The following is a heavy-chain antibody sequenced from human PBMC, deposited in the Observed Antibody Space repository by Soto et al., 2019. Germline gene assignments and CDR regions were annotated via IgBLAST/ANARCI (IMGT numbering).Heavy chain of an antibody. J-gene: IGHJ6*02. CDR1: GGSFSGYY. Sequence: QVQLQQWGAGLLKPSETLSLTCAVYGGSFSGYYWSWIRQPRGKGLEWIGEINHSGSTNYNPSLKSRVTISVDTSKNQFSLKLSSVTAADTAVYYCARGRDYGASSYYYYYGMDVWGQGTTVTVSS. V-gene: IGHV4-34*01. D-gene: IGHD4-17*01. CDR2: INHSGST. CDR3: ARGRDYGASSYYYYYGMDV.